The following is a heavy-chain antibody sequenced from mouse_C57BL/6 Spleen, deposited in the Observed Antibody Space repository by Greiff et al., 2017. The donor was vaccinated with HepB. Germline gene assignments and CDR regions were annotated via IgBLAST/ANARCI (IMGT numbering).Heavy chain of an antibody. V-gene: IGHV1-85*01. J-gene: IGHJ3*01. D-gene: IGHD1-1*01. CDR2: IYPRDGST. Sequence: VQLQESGPELVKPGASVKLSCKASGYTFTSYDINWVKQRPGQGLEWIGWIYPRDGSTKYNEKFKGKATLTVDTSSSTAYMELHSLTSEDSAVSFWARKGILLRYSAWFAYWGQGTLVTVSA. CDR3: ARKGILLRYSAWFAY. CDR1: GYTFTSYD.